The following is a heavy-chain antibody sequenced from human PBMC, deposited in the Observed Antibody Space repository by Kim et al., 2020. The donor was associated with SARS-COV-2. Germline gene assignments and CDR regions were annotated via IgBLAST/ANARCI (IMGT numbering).Heavy chain of an antibody. CDR2: IYYSGST. V-gene: IGHV4-31*03. D-gene: IGHD3-10*01. CDR3: ARSGLSVDLWFGDDYGMDV. Sequence: SETLSLTCTVSGGSISSGGYYWSWIRQHPGKGLEWIGYIYYSGSTYYNPSLKSRVTISVDTSKNQFSLKLSSVTAADTAVYYCARSGLSVDLWFGDDYGMDVWGQGTTVTVSS. J-gene: IGHJ6*02. CDR1: GGSISSGGYY.